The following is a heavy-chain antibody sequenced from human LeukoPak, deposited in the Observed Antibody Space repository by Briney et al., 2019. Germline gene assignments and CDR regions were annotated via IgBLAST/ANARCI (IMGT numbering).Heavy chain of an antibody. CDR1: GFTFGDYY. CDR2: ISSSGSTI. CDR3: AKDLNYDFWSGYYGNIDY. Sequence: GGSLRLSCAASGFTFGDYYMSWIRQAPGKGLEWVSYISSSGSTIYYADSVKGRFTISRDNSKNTLYLQMNSLRAEDTAVYYCAKDLNYDFWSGYYGNIDYWGQGTLVTVSS. V-gene: IGHV3-11*01. D-gene: IGHD3-3*01. J-gene: IGHJ4*02.